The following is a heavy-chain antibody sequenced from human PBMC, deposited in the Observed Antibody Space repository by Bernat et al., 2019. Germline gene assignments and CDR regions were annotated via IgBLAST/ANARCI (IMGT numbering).Heavy chain of an antibody. D-gene: IGHD2-15*01. Sequence: EVQLVESGGGLVKPGVSLRLSCTASGFTFSDHYMDWVRQAPGKGLEWVGRIRNRANSHTTEYAASVKGRFIISRDDSKNSLYLQMNSLKTEDTAVYYCARGPPCSGGTCFDYWGQGTLVTVSS. V-gene: IGHV3-72*01. CDR1: GFTFSDHY. CDR3: ARGPPCSGGTCFDY. J-gene: IGHJ4*02. CDR2: IRNRANSHTT.